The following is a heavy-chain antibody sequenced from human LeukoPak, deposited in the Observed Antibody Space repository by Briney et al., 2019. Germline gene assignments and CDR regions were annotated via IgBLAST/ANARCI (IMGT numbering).Heavy chain of an antibody. CDR1: GYTFTTYS. J-gene: IGHJ4*02. CDR2: INTDTGNP. D-gene: IGHD2-15*01. Sequence: AASVKVSCKASGYTFTTYSTNWVRQAPGQGLEWMGWINTDTGNPTYAQGFTGRFVFSLDTSVSTSYLQISSLKAEDTAVYYCARGYCSGGSCHTFDCWGQGTLVTVSS. V-gene: IGHV7-4-1*02. CDR3: ARGYCSGGSCHTFDC.